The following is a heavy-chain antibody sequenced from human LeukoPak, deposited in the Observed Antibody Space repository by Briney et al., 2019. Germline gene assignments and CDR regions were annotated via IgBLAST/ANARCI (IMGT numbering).Heavy chain of an antibody. CDR3: ARDRFTYCGGDCPFDY. Sequence: GRSLRLSCAASGFTFSSYAMHWVRQAPGKGLEWVAVISYDGYIKYYADSVKGRFTISRDNSKNTLYLQMNSLRAEDTAVYYCARDRFTYCGGDCPFDYWGQGTLVPVSS. D-gene: IGHD2-21*02. CDR2: ISYDGYIK. CDR1: GFTFSSYA. V-gene: IGHV3-30-3*01. J-gene: IGHJ4*02.